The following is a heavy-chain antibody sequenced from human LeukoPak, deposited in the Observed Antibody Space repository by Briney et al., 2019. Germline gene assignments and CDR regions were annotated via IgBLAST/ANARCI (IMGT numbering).Heavy chain of an antibody. CDR3: ARGGLQTWYYYMDV. J-gene: IGHJ6*03. CDR2: INPNSGGT. Sequence: ASVKVSCKASGYAFTGYFMHWVRQAPGQGLEWMGWINPNSGGTNYAQKFQDRVTMTRDTSISTAYMELSRLRSDDTAVYYCARGGLQTWYYYMDVWGKGTTVTVSS. V-gene: IGHV1-2*02. CDR1: GYAFTGYF.